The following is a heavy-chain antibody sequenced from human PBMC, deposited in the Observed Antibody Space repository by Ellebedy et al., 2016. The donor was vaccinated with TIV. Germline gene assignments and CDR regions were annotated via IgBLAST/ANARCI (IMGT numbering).Heavy chain of an antibody. Sequence: LTCEASGFTFSNSNLNWVRQAPGKGLEWVSYISTGSRNIYYADSVKGRFTISRDNAKNSLYLHMNSLRDEDTAVYYCARDGAYNYDTYWYFDLWGRGTLVTVSS. V-gene: IGHV3-48*02. D-gene: IGHD5-18*01. CDR1: GFTFSNSN. CDR3: ARDGAYNYDTYWYFDL. J-gene: IGHJ2*01. CDR2: ISTGSRNI.